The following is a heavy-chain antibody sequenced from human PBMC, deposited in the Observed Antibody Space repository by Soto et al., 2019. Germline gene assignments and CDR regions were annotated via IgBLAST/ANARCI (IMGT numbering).Heavy chain of an antibody. D-gene: IGHD2-15*01. CDR1: GYTCRGYS. CDR3: ARDVLCGGAPACPDMDA. J-gene: IGHJ6*02. V-gene: IGHV1-18*04. CDR2: ISGDNGNT. Sequence: GASEKVCCKASGYTCRGYSITWVRQAPGQGLAWMGRISGDNGNTNYARTLRSRLTLTTDTSTSTAYMELRSLTSDDTPVYYCARDVLCGGAPACPDMDAWCQGTTVTVSS.